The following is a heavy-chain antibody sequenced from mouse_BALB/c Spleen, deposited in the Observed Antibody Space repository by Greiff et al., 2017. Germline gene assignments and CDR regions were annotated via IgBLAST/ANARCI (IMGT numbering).Heavy chain of an antibody. Sequence: EVKLMESGGGLVKPGGSLKLSCAASGFTFSSYAMSWVRQSPEKRLEWVAEISSGGSYTYYPDTVTGRFTISRDNAKNTLYLEMSSLRSEDTAMYYCARGRYLHSFDYWGQGTTLTVSS. CDR1: GFTFSSYA. D-gene: IGHD1-1*01. J-gene: IGHJ2*01. CDR3: ARGRYLHSFDY. V-gene: IGHV5-9-4*01. CDR2: ISSGGSYT.